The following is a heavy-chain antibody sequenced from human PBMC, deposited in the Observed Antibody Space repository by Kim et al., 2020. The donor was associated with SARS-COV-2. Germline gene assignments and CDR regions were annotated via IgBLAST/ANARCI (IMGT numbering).Heavy chain of an antibody. J-gene: IGHJ1*01. CDR3: ARGRYSSSWSEYFQH. Sequence: GGSLRLSCAASGFTFSSYSMNWVRQAPGKGLEWVSYISSSSSTIYYADSVKGRFTISRDNAKNSLYLQMNSLRAEDTAVYYCARGRYSSSWSEYFQHWGQGTLVTVSS. V-gene: IGHV3-48*04. D-gene: IGHD6-13*01. CDR2: ISSSSSTI. CDR1: GFTFSSYS.